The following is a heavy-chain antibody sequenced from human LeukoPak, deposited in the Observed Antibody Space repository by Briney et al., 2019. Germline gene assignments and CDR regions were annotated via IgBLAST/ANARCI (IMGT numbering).Heavy chain of an antibody. CDR2: ISAYSGDT. Sequence: ASVKVSCKASGYTFTNYGISWVRQAPGQGLEWMGWISAYSGDTNYAQNLQGRVTMTTDASTSTAYMELRSLRSEDTAVYYCARDGPEDIVVEVAATVRYYFDYWGQGTLVTVSS. D-gene: IGHD2-15*01. CDR3: ARDGPEDIVVEVAATVRYYFDY. CDR1: GYTFTNYG. V-gene: IGHV1-18*01. J-gene: IGHJ4*02.